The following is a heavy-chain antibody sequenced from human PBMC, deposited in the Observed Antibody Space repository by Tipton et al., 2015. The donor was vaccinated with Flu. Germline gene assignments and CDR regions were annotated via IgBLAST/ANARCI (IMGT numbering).Heavy chain of an antibody. CDR1: GGSISSSSYY. CDR3: ARGLSSSWYSGGAFDI. Sequence: TLSLTCTVSGGSISSSSYYWGWIRQPPGKGLEWIGSIYYSGSTYYNPSLKSRVTISVDTPKNQFSLKLSSVTAADTAVYYCARGLSSSWYSGGAFDIWGQGTMVTVSS. D-gene: IGHD6-13*01. V-gene: IGHV4-39*07. CDR2: IYYSGST. J-gene: IGHJ3*02.